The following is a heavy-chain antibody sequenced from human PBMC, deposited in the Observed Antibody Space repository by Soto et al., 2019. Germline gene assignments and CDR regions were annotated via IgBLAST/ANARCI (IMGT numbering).Heavy chain of an antibody. CDR3: AREGITGKNGVDWFDP. Sequence: GGSLRLSCAASGFTFDDYGMSWVRQAPGKGLEWVSGINWNGGSTGYADSVKGRFTISRDNAKNSLYLQMNSLRAEDTALYYCAREGITGKNGVDWFDPWGQGTLVTVSS. CDR1: GFTFDDYG. D-gene: IGHD1-20*01. J-gene: IGHJ5*02. V-gene: IGHV3-20*04. CDR2: INWNGGST.